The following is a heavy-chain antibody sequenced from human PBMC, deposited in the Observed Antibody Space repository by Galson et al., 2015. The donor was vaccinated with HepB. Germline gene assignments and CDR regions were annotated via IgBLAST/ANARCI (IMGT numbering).Heavy chain of an antibody. CDR1: GFSLSTSGMG. D-gene: IGHD2-15*01. V-gene: IGHV2-5*02. Sequence: PALVKPTQTLTLTCTFSGFSLSTSGMGVGWIRQPPGKALEWLAVIYWGDDRRYNPALKSRLTITRDTSEYQVVLTMTNMNPVDTATYYCSHSPRVYCGCGTHYGHWYFDLGRRRTLVTLSS. CDR2: IYWGDDR. J-gene: IGHJ2*01. CDR3: SHSPRVYCGCGTHYGHWYFDL.